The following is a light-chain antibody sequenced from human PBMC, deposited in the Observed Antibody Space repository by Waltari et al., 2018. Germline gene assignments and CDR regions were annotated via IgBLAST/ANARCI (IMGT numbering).Light chain of an antibody. V-gene: IGKV1-39*01. J-gene: IGKJ1*01. CDR3: HQSHSTPWT. CDR1: QSVHTY. CDR2: AAS. Sequence: IQMTQYPSSLSASVGDRVTISCQASQSVHTYLNWYQQKPGKAPTFLMYAASSLQSGVPSRFSGSGSGTDFTLTISGLQPEDFAVYFCHQSHSTPWTFGQGTKVEMK.